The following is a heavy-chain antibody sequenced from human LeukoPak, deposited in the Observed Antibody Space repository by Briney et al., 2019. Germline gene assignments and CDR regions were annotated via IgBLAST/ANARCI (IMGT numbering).Heavy chain of an antibody. V-gene: IGHV5-51*01. CDR1: GYRFSTSW. D-gene: IGHD3-16*01. J-gene: IGHJ2*01. Sequence: GESLKISCQGSGYRFSTSWIAWARQAPGKGLEWVGSIYIGDSDPRYSPSFQGHVTMSADKSVNTASLQWNSLQGSDTGIYYCAKVKSFGYWFFDLWGRGTLVAVSS. CDR2: IYIGDSDP. CDR3: AKVKSFGYWFFDL.